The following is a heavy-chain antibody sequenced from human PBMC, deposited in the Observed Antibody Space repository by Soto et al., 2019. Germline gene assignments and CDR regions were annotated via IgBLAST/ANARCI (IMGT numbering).Heavy chain of an antibody. J-gene: IGHJ5*02. CDR1: GESFIGYY. V-gene: IGHV4-34*02. Sequence: QVHLQQWGAGLLKPSETLSLTCAVYGESFIGYYWTWIRQPPGKGLEWIGEINHRGSANYNPSRKSRVNISVDTSNNQFSLKLSSVTAADTSVYYCARTHIVTTNCFDPWGQGTLVTVSS. CDR3: ARTHIVTTNCFDP. D-gene: IGHD5-12*01. CDR2: INHRGSA.